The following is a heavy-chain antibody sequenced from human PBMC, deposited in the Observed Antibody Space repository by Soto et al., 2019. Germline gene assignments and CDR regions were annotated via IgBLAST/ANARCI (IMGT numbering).Heavy chain of an antibody. V-gene: IGHV3-23*01. D-gene: IGHD5-12*01. CDR1: GFTFTDYA. CDR2: ISASGASI. CDR3: TKDWVVVSTIPYQ. Sequence: EEQLLESGGDLVQPGGSLRLSCAASGFTFTDYAMSWIRQAPGQGLEWVAGISASGASIHYADSVKGRFIVSRDNSNNALYLQMNSLRVEDTAMYYCTKDWVVVSTIPYQWGQGTRVTVSS. J-gene: IGHJ4*02.